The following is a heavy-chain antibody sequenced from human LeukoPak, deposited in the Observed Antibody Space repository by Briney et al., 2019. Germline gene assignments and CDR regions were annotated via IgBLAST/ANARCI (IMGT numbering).Heavy chain of an antibody. D-gene: IGHD6-13*01. CDR3: AKDAYSSSWGEGY. Sequence: PGGSLRLSCAASGFTFSSYSMNWVRQAPGKGLEWVSYISSSSSTIYYADSVKGRFTISRDNAKNSLYLQMNSLRAEDTAVYYCAKDAYSSSWGEGYWGQGTLVTVSS. V-gene: IGHV3-48*01. J-gene: IGHJ4*02. CDR1: GFTFSSYS. CDR2: ISSSSSTI.